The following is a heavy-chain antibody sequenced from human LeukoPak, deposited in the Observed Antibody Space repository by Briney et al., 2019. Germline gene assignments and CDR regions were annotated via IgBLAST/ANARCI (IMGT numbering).Heavy chain of an antibody. CDR2: ISAYNGNT. Sequence: GASVKVSCKASGYTFTSYGISWVRQAPGQGLEWMGWISAYNGNTNYAQKLQGRVTMTTDTSTSTAYMELRSLRSDDTAVYYCARAAPHPATGWFDPWGQGTLVTVSS. J-gene: IGHJ5*02. D-gene: IGHD1-14*01. V-gene: IGHV1-18*01. CDR1: GYTFTSYG. CDR3: ARAAPHPATGWFDP.